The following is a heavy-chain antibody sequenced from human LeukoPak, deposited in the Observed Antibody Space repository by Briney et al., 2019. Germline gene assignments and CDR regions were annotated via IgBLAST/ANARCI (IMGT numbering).Heavy chain of an antibody. J-gene: IGHJ3*02. V-gene: IGHV5-51*01. D-gene: IGHD3-10*01. CDR3: ARPRTYYYGSGSPDAFDI. Sequence: GESLKISCKGSGYRFTSYWIGWVRQMPGKGLEWMGNIYPGDSDTRYSPSFQGQVTISADKSISTAYLQWSSLKASDTAMYYCARPRTYYYGSGSPDAFDIWGQGTMVTVSP. CDR2: IYPGDSDT. CDR1: GYRFTSYW.